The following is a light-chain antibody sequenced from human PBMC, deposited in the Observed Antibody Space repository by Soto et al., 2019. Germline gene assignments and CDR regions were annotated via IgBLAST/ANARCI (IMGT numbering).Light chain of an antibody. CDR2: GAF. V-gene: IGKV3-20*01. CDR1: QGVSANS. J-gene: IGKJ3*01. CDR3: HQYGSTSFT. Sequence: EIVLTQSPGTLYLSPGDRATLSSRARQGVSANSLAWYQQKLGQVLRLLIYGAFSRATGIPDRFSGNGSETDITLTISRLGHEDFAVYYCHQYGSTSFTFGPGTKVDIK.